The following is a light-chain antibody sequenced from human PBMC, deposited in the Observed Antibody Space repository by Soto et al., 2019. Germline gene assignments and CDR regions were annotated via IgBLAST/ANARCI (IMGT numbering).Light chain of an antibody. Sequence: NFMLTQPHSVSESPGKTVPLSCTRSSGSIASNYVQWYQQRPGSAPTPVIYEDNERPSGVPDRFSGSIDSSSNSASLTISGLKTDDEADYYCQSYHSGNVVFGGGTKLTVL. J-gene: IGLJ2*01. CDR3: QSYHSGNVV. CDR2: EDN. CDR1: SGSIASNY. V-gene: IGLV6-57*04.